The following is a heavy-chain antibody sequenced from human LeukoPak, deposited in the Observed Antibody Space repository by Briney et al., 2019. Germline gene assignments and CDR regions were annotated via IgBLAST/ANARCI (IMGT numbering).Heavy chain of an antibody. D-gene: IGHD4-17*01. CDR2: ISYVGST. Sequence: SETLSLTCTVSGDSMNSHYWSWIRQPPGKGLEWIGYISYVGSTNYNPSLKSRVTISVDTSKNQFSLKLSSVTAADTAVYYCARDPTTVTKGLDIWGKGTMVTVSS. CDR3: ARDPTTVTKGLDI. CDR1: GDSMNSHY. J-gene: IGHJ3*02. V-gene: IGHV4-59*11.